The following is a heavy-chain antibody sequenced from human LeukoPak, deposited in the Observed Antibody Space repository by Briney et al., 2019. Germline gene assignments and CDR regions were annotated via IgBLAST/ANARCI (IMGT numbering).Heavy chain of an antibody. J-gene: IGHJ4*02. D-gene: IGHD3-10*01. CDR3: VRRYYYGSGSYWFDY. V-gene: IGHV5-51*01. CDR2: IYPGDSDT. Sequence: PGESLKISCKGSGYSFTSYWTGWVRQMPGKGLEWMGIIYPGDSDTRYSPSFQGQVTISADKSISTAYLQWSSLKASDTAMYYCVRRYYYGSGSYWFDYWAREPWSPSPQ. CDR1: GYSFTSYW.